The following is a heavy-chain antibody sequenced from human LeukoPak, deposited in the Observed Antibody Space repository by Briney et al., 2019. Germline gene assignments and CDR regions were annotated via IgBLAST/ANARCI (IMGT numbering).Heavy chain of an antibody. V-gene: IGHV3-21*01. D-gene: IGHD3-9*01. Sequence: PGGSLRLSCAASGFTFSSYSMNWVRQGPGKGLEWVSSISSSSSYIYYADSVKGRFTISRDNAKNSLYLQMNSLRAEDTAVYYCARDSYDILTGYRFDSWGQGTLVTVSS. J-gene: IGHJ4*02. CDR2: ISSSSSYI. CDR1: GFTFSSYS. CDR3: ARDSYDILTGYRFDS.